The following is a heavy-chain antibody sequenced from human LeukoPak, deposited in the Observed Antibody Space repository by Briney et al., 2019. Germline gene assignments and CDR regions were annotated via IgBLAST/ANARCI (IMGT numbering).Heavy chain of an antibody. V-gene: IGHV4-4*02. Sequence: SETLSLTCAVSGGSISSSNWWSWVRQPPGKGLEWIGEIYHSGSTNYNPSLKSRVTISVDKSKNQFSLKPSSVTAADTAVYYCARVDCSSTSCYLYYGMDVWGQGTTVTVSS. D-gene: IGHD2-2*01. J-gene: IGHJ6*02. CDR3: ARVDCSSTSCYLYYGMDV. CDR1: GGSISSSNW. CDR2: IYHSGST.